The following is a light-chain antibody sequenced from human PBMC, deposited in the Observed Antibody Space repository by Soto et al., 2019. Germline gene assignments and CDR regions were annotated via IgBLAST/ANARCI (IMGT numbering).Light chain of an antibody. CDR3: QQYNNWPLLT. V-gene: IGKV3-15*01. J-gene: IGKJ4*01. Sequence: EIVMTQSPATLSVSPGERATLSCRASQSVRNNLAWYQQKPGQAPRLLIYGASTRATGIPARFSGSGSGTEFTLTIRSLQSEDVAVYYCQQYNNWPLLTFGGGTKVEIK. CDR2: GAS. CDR1: QSVRNN.